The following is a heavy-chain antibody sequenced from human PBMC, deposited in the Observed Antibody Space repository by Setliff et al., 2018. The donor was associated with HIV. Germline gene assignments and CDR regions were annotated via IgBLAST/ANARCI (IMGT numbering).Heavy chain of an antibody. Sequence: GGSLRLSCAASGFTFSSNWMHWVRQAPGKGLVWVSGINSDGSSTNYADSVKGRFTISRDNAKNTLYLQMNSLRFEDTAVYYCVSSRPDFDYWGQGTLVTVSS. J-gene: IGHJ4*02. V-gene: IGHV3-74*01. D-gene: IGHD6-6*01. CDR1: GFTFSSNW. CDR3: VSSRPDFDY. CDR2: INSDGSST.